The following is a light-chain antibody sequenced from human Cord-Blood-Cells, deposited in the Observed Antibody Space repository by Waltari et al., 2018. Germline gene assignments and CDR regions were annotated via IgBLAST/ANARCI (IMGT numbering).Light chain of an antibody. CDR2: DAS. CDR1: QDISNY. CDR3: QQYDNLPRT. V-gene: IGKV1-33*01. Sequence: DIQMTQSPSSLPASVGHRVPITCQASQDISNYLNWYQQKPGKAPKLLIYDASNLETGVPSRFSGSGSGTDFTFTISSLQPEDIATYYCQQYDNLPRTFGQGTRLEIK. J-gene: IGKJ5*01.